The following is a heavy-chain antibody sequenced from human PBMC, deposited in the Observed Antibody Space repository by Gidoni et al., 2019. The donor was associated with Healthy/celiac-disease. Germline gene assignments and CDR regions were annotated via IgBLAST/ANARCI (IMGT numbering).Heavy chain of an antibody. J-gene: IGHJ4*02. CDR1: GGSISRGGYY. Sequence: QVQLQESGPGLVKPSQTLSLTCTVSGGSISRGGYYWSWIRQHPGKGLEWIGYIYYSGSTYYNPSLKSRVTISVDTSKNQFSLKLSSVTAADTAVYYCARGWDEYSSSPEAYWGQGTLVTVSS. CDR2: IYYSGST. V-gene: IGHV4-31*03. CDR3: ARGWDEYSSSPEAY. D-gene: IGHD6-6*01.